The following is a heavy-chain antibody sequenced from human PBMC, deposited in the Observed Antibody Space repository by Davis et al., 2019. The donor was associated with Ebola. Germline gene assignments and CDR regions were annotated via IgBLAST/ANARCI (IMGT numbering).Heavy chain of an antibody. D-gene: IGHD6-13*01. V-gene: IGHV4-34*01. CDR1: GGSFSGYY. J-gene: IGHJ4*02. Sequence: SETLSLTCAVYGGSFSGYYWSWIRQPPGKGLEWIGEINHSGSTNYNPSLKSRVTISVDTSKNQFSLKLSSVTAADTAVYYCARSQHRYIAAAGLDYWGQGTLVTVSS. CDR3: ARSQHRYIAAAGLDY. CDR2: INHSGST.